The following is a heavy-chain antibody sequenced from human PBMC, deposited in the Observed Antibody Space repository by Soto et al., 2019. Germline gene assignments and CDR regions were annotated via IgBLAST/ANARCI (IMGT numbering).Heavy chain of an antibody. CDR3: VRSRAKYSSSGYSFDY. CDR1: GFIFSNSA. CDR2: ISTSGRDT. D-gene: IGHD3-22*01. J-gene: IGHJ4*02. Sequence: VQLVESGGGVVQPGGSLRLSCSVSGFIFSNSAMHWVRQAPGKAPEYVSGISTSGRDTYQADSVKGRFMISRDNSKNILFLQMSSLRGEDTAVYFCVRSRAKYSSSGYSFDYWGQGTLVTVSS. V-gene: IGHV3-64D*06.